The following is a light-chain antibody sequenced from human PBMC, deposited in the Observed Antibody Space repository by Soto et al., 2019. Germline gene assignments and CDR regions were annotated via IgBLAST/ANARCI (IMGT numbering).Light chain of an antibody. CDR1: QGIRSA. J-gene: IGKJ3*01. CDR2: DAS. Sequence: ALQLTQSPSSLSASVGDRVTITCRASQGIRSALAWYQQKPGKAPKLLIYDASGLESGVPSRFSGSGYGTEFTLTIISLQPEDFATYYCQQFNSLFTFGPGTKVDIK. V-gene: IGKV1-13*02. CDR3: QQFNSLFT.